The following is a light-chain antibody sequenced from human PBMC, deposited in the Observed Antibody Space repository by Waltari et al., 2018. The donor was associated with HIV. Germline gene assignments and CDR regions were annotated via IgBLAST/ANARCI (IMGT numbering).Light chain of an antibody. J-gene: IGLJ3*02. CDR3: GTWDSSLSVWV. CDR2: ENN. Sequence: QSVLTQPPSVSAAPGQKVTISCSGSSSNIGNNYVSWYQQLPGTAPKLLIYENNKLPSGIPDRFSGAKSGTSATLGITGLQTGDEADYYCGTWDSSLSVWVFGGGTKLTVL. CDR1: SSNIGNNY. V-gene: IGLV1-51*02.